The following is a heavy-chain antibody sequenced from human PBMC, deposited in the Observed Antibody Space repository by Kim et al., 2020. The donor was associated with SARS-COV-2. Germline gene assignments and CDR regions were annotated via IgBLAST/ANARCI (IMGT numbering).Heavy chain of an antibody. CDR3: ARDYESPGDPVMDV. D-gene: IGHD3-10*01. Sequence: GGSLRLSCAASGFSFKAYSMSWVRQAPGKGLEWISYIGITGSRIYYADSVKGRFTISRDNARNSLYLQMNSLRDEDTAVYYCARDYESPGDPVMDVWGKG. CDR1: GFSFKAYS. CDR2: IGITGSRI. V-gene: IGHV3-48*02. J-gene: IGHJ6*04.